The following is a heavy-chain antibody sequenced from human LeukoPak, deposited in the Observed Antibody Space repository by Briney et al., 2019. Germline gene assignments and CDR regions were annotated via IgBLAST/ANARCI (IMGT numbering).Heavy chain of an antibody. CDR3: ARDAVTTHYYYYYMDV. J-gene: IGHJ6*03. D-gene: IGHD4-11*01. CDR2: ISSSGSTI. V-gene: IGHV3-11*04. Sequence: GGSLRLSCAASGFTFSDYYMSWIRQAPGKGLEWVSYISSSGSTIYYADSVKGRFTISRDNAKNSLYLQMNSLRAEDTAVYYCARDAVTTHYYYYYMDVWGKGTTVTVSS. CDR1: GFTFSDYY.